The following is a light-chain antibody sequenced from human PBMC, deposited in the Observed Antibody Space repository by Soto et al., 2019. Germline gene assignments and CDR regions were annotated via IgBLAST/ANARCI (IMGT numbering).Light chain of an antibody. CDR2: DVS. CDR1: SSDVGGYNY. CDR3: SSYTTSNTRQIV. Sequence: QSVLTQPASVSGSPGQSITISCTGTSSDVGGYNYVSWYQHHPGKAPKLLIYDVSNRPSGISNRFSGSKSDNTASLTISGLQPEDEADYYCSSYTTSNTRQIVLGTGTKVTAL. V-gene: IGLV2-14*03. J-gene: IGLJ1*01.